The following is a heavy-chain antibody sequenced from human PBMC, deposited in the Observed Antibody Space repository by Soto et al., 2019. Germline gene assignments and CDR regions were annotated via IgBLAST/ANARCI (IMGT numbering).Heavy chain of an antibody. CDR2: IIPIFGTA. J-gene: IGHJ6*02. CDR1: GGTFSSYA. Sequence: GASVKVSCKASGGTFSSYAISWVRQAPGQGLEWMGGIIPIFGTANYAQKFQGRVTITADESTSTAYMELSSLRSEDTAVYYCAIPGYCSSTSCTIRMDVWGQGTTVTVSS. V-gene: IGHV1-69*13. D-gene: IGHD2-2*01. CDR3: AIPGYCSSTSCTIRMDV.